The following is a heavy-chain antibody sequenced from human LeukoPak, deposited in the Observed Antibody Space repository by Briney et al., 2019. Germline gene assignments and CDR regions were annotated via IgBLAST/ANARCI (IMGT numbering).Heavy chain of an antibody. CDR2: IYHSGST. J-gene: IGHJ4*02. V-gene: IGHV4-4*02. Sequence: PSETLSLTCAVSGGSISSSNRWSWVRQPPGKGLEWIGEIYHSGSTNYNPSLKSRVTISVDKSKNQFSLKLSSVTAADTAVYYCASTSGWSVLLDYWGQGTLVTVSS. CDR3: ASTSGWSVLLDY. CDR1: GGSISSSNR. D-gene: IGHD6-19*01.